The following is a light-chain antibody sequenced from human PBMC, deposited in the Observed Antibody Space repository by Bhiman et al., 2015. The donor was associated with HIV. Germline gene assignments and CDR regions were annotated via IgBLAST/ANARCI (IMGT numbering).Light chain of an antibody. V-gene: IGLV6-57*01. Sequence: QSVSESPGKTVTISCTRSSGSIASNYVQWYQQRPGSSPTTVIYDDNQRPSGVPDRFSGSIDSSSNSASLTISGLKTEDEADYYCQSYDSSNLWVFGGGTKLTVL. CDR2: DDN. CDR3: QSYDSSNLWV. CDR1: SGSIASNY. J-gene: IGLJ3*02.